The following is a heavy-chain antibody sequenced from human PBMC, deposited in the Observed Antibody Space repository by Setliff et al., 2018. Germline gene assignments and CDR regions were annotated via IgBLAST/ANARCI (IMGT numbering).Heavy chain of an antibody. CDR1: GFSFNVYS. CDR3: ARTCSGSGCYAGLES. CDR2: IWDDGGNK. Sequence: PGGSLRLSCAASGFSFNVYSIMWVRQVPGKGLEWVAVIWDDGGNKYHADSVKGRFTISRDNSKNTLYLQMNSLRPEDTAVYYCARTCSGSGCYAGLESWGQGTPVTVSS. V-gene: IGHV3-33*08. J-gene: IGHJ4*02. D-gene: IGHD2-15*01.